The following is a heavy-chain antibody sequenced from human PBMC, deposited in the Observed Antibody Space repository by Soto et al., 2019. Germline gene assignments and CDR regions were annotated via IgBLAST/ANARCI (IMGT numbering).Heavy chain of an antibody. CDR3: ARDYCTNGVCYGAGAFDI. CDR2: ISSSSSYI. J-gene: IGHJ3*02. V-gene: IGHV3-21*01. CDR1: GFTFSSYS. Sequence: PGGSLRLSCAASGFTFSSYSMNWVRQAPGKGLEWVSSISSSSSYIYYADSVKGRFTISRDNAKNSLYLQMNSLRAEDTAVYYRARDYCTNGVCYGAGAFDIWGQGTMVTVSS. D-gene: IGHD2-8*01.